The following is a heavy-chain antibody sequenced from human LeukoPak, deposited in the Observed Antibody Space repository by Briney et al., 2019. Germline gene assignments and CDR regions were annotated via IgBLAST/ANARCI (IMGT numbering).Heavy chain of an antibody. CDR1: GFTFSRYN. D-gene: IGHD6-19*01. CDR2: KSYDGRNE. Sequence: QPGGSLRLSCSASGFTFSRYNIHWVRQAPGKGLEWVAVKSYDGRNEYYTDSVKGRFTISRDNSKNTVLLQMDSPKTEDTAVYFCARESVGGWYDYWGQGTLVTVSS. J-gene: IGHJ4*02. CDR3: ARESVGGWYDY. V-gene: IGHV3-30*04.